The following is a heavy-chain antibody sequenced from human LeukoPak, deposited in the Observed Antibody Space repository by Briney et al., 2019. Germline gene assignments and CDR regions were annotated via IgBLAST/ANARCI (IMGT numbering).Heavy chain of an antibody. V-gene: IGHV4-59*12. CDR3: ARDIQTAYCGGDCYSLDY. CDR2: IYYSGST. CDR1: GGSISSYH. J-gene: IGHJ4*02. D-gene: IGHD2-21*02. Sequence: SETLSLTCTVSGGSISSYHWSWIRQPPGKGLEWIGYIYYSGSTNYNPSLKSRVTISVDTSKNQFSLKLSSVTAADTAVYYCARDIQTAYCGGDCYSLDYWGQGTLVTVSS.